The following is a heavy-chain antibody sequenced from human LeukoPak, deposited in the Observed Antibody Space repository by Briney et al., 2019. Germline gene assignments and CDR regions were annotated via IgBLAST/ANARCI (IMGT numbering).Heavy chain of an antibody. V-gene: IGHV3-23*01. CDR1: GFTFSSYA. D-gene: IGHD6-13*01. CDR2: ISGSGGKT. CDR3: AKGPIEAAANGLYFDY. Sequence: GGSLRLSCAASGFTFSSYAMSWVRQAPGKGVEWVSVISGSGGKTYYADFVKGRFTISRDNSKNTLYLQMNSLRAEDTAVYYCAKGPIEAAANGLYFDYWGQGTLVTVSS. J-gene: IGHJ4*02.